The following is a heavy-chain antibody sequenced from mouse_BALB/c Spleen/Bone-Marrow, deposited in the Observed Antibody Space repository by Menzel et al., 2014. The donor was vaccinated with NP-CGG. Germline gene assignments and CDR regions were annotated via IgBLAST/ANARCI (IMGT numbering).Heavy chain of an antibody. V-gene: IGHV7-3*02. D-gene: IGHD1-1*01. CDR2: IRNRAYGYTT. CDR3: ARDMGGLLFDS. CDR1: GFTFTDYY. Sequence: EVKLVESGAGLVQPGGSLRLSCATSGFTFTDYYMNWVRQPPGKALEWLAFIRNRAYGYTTEYSASVKGRFTISRDNSQNILYLQMNTLGAEDSATYYCARDMGGLLFDSWGQGTTLSVSS. J-gene: IGHJ2*01.